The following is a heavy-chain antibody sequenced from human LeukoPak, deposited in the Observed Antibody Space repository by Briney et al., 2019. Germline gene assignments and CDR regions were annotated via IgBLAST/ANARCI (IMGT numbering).Heavy chain of an antibody. CDR1: GGSISSSTYY. J-gene: IGHJ4*02. V-gene: IGHV4-39*01. D-gene: IGHD6-19*01. Sequence: SETLSLTCTVSGGSISSSTYYWGWIRQPPGKGLEWLGSIYYSGSTYYNPSLKSRVTISVGTSKNQFSLKLSSVTAADTAVYYCARQEAGTDYWGQGTLVTVSS. CDR2: IYYSGST. CDR3: ARQEAGTDY.